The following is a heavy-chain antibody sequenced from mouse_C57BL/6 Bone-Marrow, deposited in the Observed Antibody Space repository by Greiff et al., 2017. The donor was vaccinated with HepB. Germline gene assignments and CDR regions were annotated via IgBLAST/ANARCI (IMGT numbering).Heavy chain of an antibody. D-gene: IGHD1-1*01. V-gene: IGHV6-3*01. CDR1: GFTFSNYW. CDR2: ISLKSDNYAT. J-gene: IGHJ1*03. CDR3: TEGTVVYFDV. Sequence: EVKLVESGGGLVQPGGSMKLSCVASGFTFSNYWMNWVRQSPEKGLEWVAHISLKSDNYATHYAESVKGRFTISRDDSKSSVYLQMNNLRAEDTGIYYCTEGTVVYFDVWGTGTTVTVSS.